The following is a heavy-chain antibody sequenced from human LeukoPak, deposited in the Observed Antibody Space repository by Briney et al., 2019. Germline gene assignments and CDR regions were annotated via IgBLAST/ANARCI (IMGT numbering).Heavy chain of an antibody. CDR2: ISYDGSNK. D-gene: IGHD2-2*01. CDR1: GFTFSSYG. J-gene: IGHJ4*02. V-gene: IGHV3-30*03. Sequence: PGGSLRLSCAASGFTFSSYGMHWVRQAPGKGLEWVAVISYDGSNKYYADSVKGRFTISRDNSKNTLYLQMNSLRAEDTAVYYCARDRRRVVPAAIPDYWGQGTLVTVSS. CDR3: ARDRRRVVPAAIPDY.